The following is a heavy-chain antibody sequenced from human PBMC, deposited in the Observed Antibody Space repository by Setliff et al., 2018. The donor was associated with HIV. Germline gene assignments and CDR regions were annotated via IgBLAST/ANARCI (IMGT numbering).Heavy chain of an antibody. Sequence: SETLSLTCAVSGYSISSGYYWGWIRQPPGKGLEWIGSIYHSGQTYYNPSLNSRIAISMDTSENQFSLRLTSVTAADTALYFCARAPPGIQLLTTTNGPYYFDFWGQGLLVTVSS. CDR2: IYHSGQT. V-gene: IGHV4-38-2*01. CDR3: ARAPPGIQLLTTTNGPYYFDF. CDR1: GYSISSGYY. J-gene: IGHJ4*02. D-gene: IGHD1-1*01.